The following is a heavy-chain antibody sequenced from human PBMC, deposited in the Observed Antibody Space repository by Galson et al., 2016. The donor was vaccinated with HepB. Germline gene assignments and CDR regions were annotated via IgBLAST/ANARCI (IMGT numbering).Heavy chain of an antibody. V-gene: IGHV4-59*01. CDR3: ARDRGNWGSDL. D-gene: IGHD7-27*01. J-gene: IGHJ2*01. CDR2: IYYNGHT. CDR1: GVSISSYY. Sequence: SETLSLTCAVSGVSISSYYWSWIRQPPGKGLEWIGYIYYNGHTKTNSSLKSRVTLSVDTSTNHFSLNLTSVTAADTAVYYCARDRGNWGSDLWGRGTRVTVSS.